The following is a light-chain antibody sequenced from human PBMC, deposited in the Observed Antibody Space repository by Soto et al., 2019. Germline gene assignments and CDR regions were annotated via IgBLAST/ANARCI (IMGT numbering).Light chain of an antibody. CDR3: QQRSNWPLT. CDR2: DAS. J-gene: IGKJ4*01. V-gene: IGKV3-11*02. CDR1: QSVSSY. Sequence: EIVLTQSPATLSLSPGERATLSCRASQSVSSYLAWYQQKPGQAPRLLIYDASNRATGIPARFSGSGSGRDFTLTISSLAPADFAVYYCQQRSNWPLTFGGGTKVEIK.